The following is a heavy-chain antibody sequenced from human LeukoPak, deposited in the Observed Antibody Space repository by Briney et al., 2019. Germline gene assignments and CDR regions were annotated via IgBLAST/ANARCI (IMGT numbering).Heavy chain of an antibody. D-gene: IGHD2-21*01. Sequence: GASVKVSCKASGYTFTSYYMHWVRQAPGQGLEWMGIINPSGGSTSYAQKFQGRVTMTRDMSTSTVYMELSSLRSEDTAVYYCARDPSGGDGAFDIWGQGTMVTVSS. CDR3: ARDPSGGDGAFDI. CDR1: GYTFTSYY. J-gene: IGHJ3*02. CDR2: INPSGGST. V-gene: IGHV1-46*01.